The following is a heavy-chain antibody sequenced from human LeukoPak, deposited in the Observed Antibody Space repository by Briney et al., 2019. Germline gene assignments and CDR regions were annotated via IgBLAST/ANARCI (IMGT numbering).Heavy chain of an antibody. J-gene: IGHJ3*02. CDR2: IYHSGST. V-gene: IGHV4-30-2*01. Sequence: NSSQTLSLTCAVSGGSISSGGYSWSWIRQPPGEGLEWIGYIYHSGSTYYNPSLKSRVTISVDRSKNQFSLKLSSVTAADTAVYYCARTGKYDTNWNFRGADPATRTDAFDIWGQGTMVTVSS. CDR1: GGSISSGGYS. D-gene: IGHD1-1*01. CDR3: ARTGKYDTNWNFRGADPATRTDAFDI.